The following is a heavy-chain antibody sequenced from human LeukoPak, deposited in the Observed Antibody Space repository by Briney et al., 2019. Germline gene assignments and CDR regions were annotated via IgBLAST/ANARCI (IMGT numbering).Heavy chain of an antibody. CDR1: GFTFSSYG. J-gene: IGHJ4*02. D-gene: IGHD6-6*01. V-gene: IGHV3-30*18. Sequence: PGGSLRLSCAASGFTFSSYGMHWVRQAPGKGLEWVAVISYDGSNKYYADSVKGRFTISRDNSKNTLYLQMNSLRAEDTAVYYCAKGLSSSSWDYFDYWGQGTLVTVSS. CDR3: AKGLSSSSWDYFDY. CDR2: ISYDGSNK.